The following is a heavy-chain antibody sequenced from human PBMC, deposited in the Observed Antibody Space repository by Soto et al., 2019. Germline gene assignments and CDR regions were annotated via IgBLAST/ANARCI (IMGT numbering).Heavy chain of an antibody. CDR3: ARVLAWGSDWSAKTTHNWFGP. CDR1: GYIFSTHG. V-gene: IGHV1-18*01. D-gene: IGHD6-19*01. Sequence: PSVKVSFKTSGYIFSTHGVTWVRQAPGQGLEYMGWISGYNGATNYAQKFQGRLTMSTDTSTNTAYMELRSLRFDDTAVYYCARVLAWGSDWSAKTTHNWFGPWGQGTLVTVSS. J-gene: IGHJ5*02. CDR2: ISGYNGAT.